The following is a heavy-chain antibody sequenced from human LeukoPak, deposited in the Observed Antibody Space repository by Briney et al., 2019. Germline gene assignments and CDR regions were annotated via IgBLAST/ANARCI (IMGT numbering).Heavy chain of an antibody. CDR1: GFSFNNFG. CDR3: ASARPSYCSSTSCSVNYYYYGMDV. V-gene: IGHV3-11*01. D-gene: IGHD2-2*01. Sequence: GGSLRLSCVASGFSFNNFGMSWVRQAPGKGLEWVSYISSSGSTIYYADSVKGRFTISRDNAKNSLYLQMNSLRAEDTAVYYCASARPSYCSSTSCSVNYYYYGMDVWGQGTTVTVSS. J-gene: IGHJ6*02. CDR2: ISSSGSTI.